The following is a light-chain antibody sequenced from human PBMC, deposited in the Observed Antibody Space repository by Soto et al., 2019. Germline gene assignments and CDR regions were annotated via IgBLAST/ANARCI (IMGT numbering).Light chain of an antibody. CDR3: QVWDGSSDQVI. CDR2: DDS. V-gene: IGLV3-21*02. J-gene: IGLJ2*01. CDR1: NIGTKS. Sequence: SSELTQPPSVSVAPGQTARITCGGANIGTKSVHWNQQKPGQAPVLVVYDDSDRPSGIPERFSCSNSGNTATLTISRVEDGDEAAYYCQVWDGSSDQVIFGGGTKLTVL.